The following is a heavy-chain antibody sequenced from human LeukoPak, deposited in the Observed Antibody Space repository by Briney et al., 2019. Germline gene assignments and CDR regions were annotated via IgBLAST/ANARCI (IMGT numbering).Heavy chain of an antibody. CDR3: AKALEPATTLDDAFDI. J-gene: IGHJ3*02. CDR1: GFTFSSYA. D-gene: IGHD4-17*01. V-gene: IGHV3-23*01. Sequence: GGSLRLSCAASGFTFSSYAMSWVRQAPGKGLEWVSAISGSGGSTYYADSVKGRFTISRDNSKNTLYLQMNSLRAEDTAVYYCAKALEPATTLDDAFDIWGQGTMVTVSS. CDR2: ISGSGGST.